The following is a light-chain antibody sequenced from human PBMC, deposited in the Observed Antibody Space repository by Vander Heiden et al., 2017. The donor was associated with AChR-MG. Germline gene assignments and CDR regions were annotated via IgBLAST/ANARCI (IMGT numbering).Light chain of an antibody. CDR3: QSYDSSLRV. Sequence: QSVLTQPPSVSGAPGQRVTISCNGSNSNLGAGYDVHWYQQLPGTAPKLLIYSNNNRPSGVPDRFSGSKSGTSASLAVTGLQPEDEGDYYCQSYDSSLRVFGAGTKVTVL. CDR2: SNN. J-gene: IGLJ1*01. V-gene: IGLV1-40*01. CDR1: NSNLGAGYD.